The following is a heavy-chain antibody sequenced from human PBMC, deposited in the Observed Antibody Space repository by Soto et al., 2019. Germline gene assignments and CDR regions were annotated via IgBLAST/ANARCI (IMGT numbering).Heavy chain of an antibody. CDR3: ARGRNWFHP. Sequence: QVRLQESGPGLVKPSETLSLTCSVSGGSINGHYWSWFRQSPGDRQEYIGCIYYDGSTDCSPSLKSRVDISVHTAKTQISLNRRSVTVADTALYICARGRNWFHPWGQGARVFVAS. V-gene: IGHV4-59*11. CDR2: IYYDGST. CDR1: GGSINGHY. J-gene: IGHJ5*02.